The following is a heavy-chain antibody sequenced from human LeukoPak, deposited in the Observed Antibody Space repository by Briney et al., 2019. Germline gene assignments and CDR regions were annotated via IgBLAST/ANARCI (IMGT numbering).Heavy chain of an antibody. Sequence: SETLSLTCTVSGGSISSYYWSWIRQPPGKGLEWIGCIYYSGSTNYNPSFKSRVTISVDTSKNQFSLKLSSVTAADTAVYYCARSGYGSGSYYKAHYYYYYMDVWGKGTTVTVSS. D-gene: IGHD3-10*01. J-gene: IGHJ6*03. CDR3: ARSGYGSGSYYKAHYYYYYMDV. V-gene: IGHV4-59*01. CDR1: GGSISSYY. CDR2: IYYSGST.